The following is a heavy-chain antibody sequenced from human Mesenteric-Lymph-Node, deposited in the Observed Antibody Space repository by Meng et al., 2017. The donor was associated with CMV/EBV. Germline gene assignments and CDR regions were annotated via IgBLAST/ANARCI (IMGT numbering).Heavy chain of an antibody. CDR3: ARFALRPFVRFDY. CDR2: IYPGDSDT. Sequence: KVSCKGSGYSFTSYWIGWVRQIPGKGLEWMGIIYPGDSDTRYSPSFQGQVTISADKSISTAYLQWSSLKASDTAMYYCARFALRPFVRFDYWGQGTLVTVSS. CDR1: GYSFTSYW. J-gene: IGHJ4*02. V-gene: IGHV5-51*01. D-gene: IGHD3-10*01.